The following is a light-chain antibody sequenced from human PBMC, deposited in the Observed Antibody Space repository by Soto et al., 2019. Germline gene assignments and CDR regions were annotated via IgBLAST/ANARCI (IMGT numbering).Light chain of an antibody. CDR1: RSDVGAYNY. Sequence: QSALTQPASVSGSPGQSIAISCTGTRSDVGAYNYVSWYQQHPGKAPKLMIYEVSKRPSGVPDRFSGSKSGNTASLTVSGLQAEDEADYYCSSYAGSNNSYVFGTGTKVTVL. CDR2: EVS. J-gene: IGLJ1*01. CDR3: SSYAGSNNSYV. V-gene: IGLV2-8*01.